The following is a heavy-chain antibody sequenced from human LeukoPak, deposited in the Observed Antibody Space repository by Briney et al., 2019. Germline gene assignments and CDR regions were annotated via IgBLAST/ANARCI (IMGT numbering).Heavy chain of an antibody. V-gene: IGHV3-73*01. CDR2: IRIKANNYAT. J-gene: IGHJ4*02. Sequence: GGCLRLSCAASGFNFGGSAIHWVRQASGKGLEWVGRIRIKANNYATAYAASVQGRFTISRDDSKTTAYLQMNSLKSEDTAVYYCTRHTIAASGTAGDCWGQGTLVTVSS. D-gene: IGHD6-13*01. CDR3: TRHTIAASGTAGDC. CDR1: GFNFGGSA.